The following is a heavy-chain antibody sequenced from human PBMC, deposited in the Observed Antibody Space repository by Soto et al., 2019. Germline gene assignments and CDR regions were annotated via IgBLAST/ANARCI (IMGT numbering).Heavy chain of an antibody. V-gene: IGHV3-23*01. CDR3: TREGNGYKYYFDS. CDR2: ISGSGDNT. Sequence: PGGSLRLSCAASGFTFSNYDMSWVRQAPGKGLEWVSAISGSGDNTYYADSVKGRFTISRDNSKNTMYLQMNSLRPEDTAVYYCTREGNGYKYYFDSWGQGTLVTFSS. CDR1: GFTFSNYD. D-gene: IGHD5-12*01. J-gene: IGHJ4*02.